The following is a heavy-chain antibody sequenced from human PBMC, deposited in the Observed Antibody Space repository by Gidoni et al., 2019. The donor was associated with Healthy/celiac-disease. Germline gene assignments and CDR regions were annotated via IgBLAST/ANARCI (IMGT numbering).Heavy chain of an antibody. CDR2: IYYSGST. CDR1: GGSISSYY. Sequence: QVQLQESGPGLVTPSETLSLTCPVSGGSISSYYWSWLRQPPGKGLKWIGYIYYSGSTNYNPSLKSRVTISVDTSKNQFSLKLSSVTAADTAVYYCARLGCTNGVCYGDWFDPWGQGTLVTVSS. CDR3: ARLGCTNGVCYGDWFDP. J-gene: IGHJ5*02. D-gene: IGHD2-8*01. V-gene: IGHV4-59*08.